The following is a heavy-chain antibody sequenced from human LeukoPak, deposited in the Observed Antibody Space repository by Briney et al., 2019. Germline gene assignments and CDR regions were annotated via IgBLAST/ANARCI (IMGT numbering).Heavy chain of an antibody. J-gene: IGHJ4*02. CDR3: ARAGRDGYNGDY. V-gene: IGHV4-59*01. Sequence: PSETLSLTCTVSGGSISSYYWSWIRQPPGKGLEWNGYIYYSGSTNYNPSLKSRVTMSVDTSKNQFSLKLSSVTAADTAVYYCARAGRDGYNGDYWGQGTLVTVSS. CDR2: IYYSGST. CDR1: GGSISSYY. D-gene: IGHD5-24*01.